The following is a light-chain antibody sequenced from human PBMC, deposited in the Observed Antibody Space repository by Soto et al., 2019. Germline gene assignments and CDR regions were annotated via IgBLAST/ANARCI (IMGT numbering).Light chain of an antibody. Sequence: EIVMTQSPSTLSVSPWERSTLSFMASQSVSSNLAWYQQKPGQAPRLLIYDASTRATGIPARFSGSGSGTDFTLTISSLQPEDFATYYCQQSYSTPPTFGQGTKVDIK. V-gene: IGKV3-15*01. J-gene: IGKJ1*01. CDR2: DAS. CDR1: QSVSSN. CDR3: QQSYSTPPT.